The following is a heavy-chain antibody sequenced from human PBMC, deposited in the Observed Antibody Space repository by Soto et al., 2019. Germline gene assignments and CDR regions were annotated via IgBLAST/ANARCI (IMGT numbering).Heavy chain of an antibody. D-gene: IGHD6-13*01. CDR3: VRGRVSATGIDCFDP. CDR2: NNAANGDT. Sequence: GASVKVSCKASGYSFTSYGIHWVRQAPGQRLEWMGWNNAANGDTIYSPTFQGRVTITRDTSASTAYMDQSSLKFEDTAVYYWVRGRVSATGIDCFDPWGQGTKVTVSS. CDR1: GYSFTSYG. J-gene: IGHJ5*02. V-gene: IGHV1-3*01.